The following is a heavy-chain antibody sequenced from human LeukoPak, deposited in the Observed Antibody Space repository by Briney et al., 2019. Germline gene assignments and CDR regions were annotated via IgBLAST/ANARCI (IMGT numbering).Heavy chain of an antibody. CDR2: INPNTGHT. D-gene: IGHD2-15*01. J-gene: IGHJ5*02. Sequence: ASVKVSCKASGYTFTSYYMHWVRQAHGQGLEWMGWINPNTGHTNYPQKFQGRVTMTRDTSITTAYMELSRLSSDDTALYYCARAGYCSGGSCRNWIDPWGQGTLVTVSS. V-gene: IGHV1-2*02. CDR1: GYTFTSYY. CDR3: ARAGYCSGGSCRNWIDP.